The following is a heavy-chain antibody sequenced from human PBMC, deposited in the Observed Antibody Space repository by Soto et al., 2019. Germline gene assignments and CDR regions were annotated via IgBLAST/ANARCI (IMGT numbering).Heavy chain of an antibody. CDR3: ARWTSRGCHDS. J-gene: IGHJ4*02. Sequence: QVQLVQSGSEVKKPGASVRVSCRTSGYTFAANYIHWVRQAPGKGLEWMGWINPNSDETKFSQKFQGRVALTKETTSNTVHLDVANLRSEETAVYYCARWTSRGCHDSWGQGTLITASS. V-gene: IGHV1-2*02. D-gene: IGHD3-16*01. CDR1: GYTFAANY. CDR2: INPNSDET.